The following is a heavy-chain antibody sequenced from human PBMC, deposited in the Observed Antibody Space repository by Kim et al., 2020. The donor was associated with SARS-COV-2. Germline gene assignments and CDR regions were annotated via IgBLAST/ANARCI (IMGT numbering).Heavy chain of an antibody. CDR3: ARDSRIYSRSYYYYYMDV. J-gene: IGHJ6*03. CDR1: GFTFSSYG. CDR2: IWYDGSNK. Sequence: GGSLRLSCAASGFTFSSYGMHWVRQAPGKGLEWVAVIWYDGSNKYYADSVKGRFTISRDNSKNTLYLQMNSLRAEDTAVYYCARDSRIYSRSYYYYYMDVWGKGTTVTVSS. D-gene: IGHD4-4*01. V-gene: IGHV3-33*01.